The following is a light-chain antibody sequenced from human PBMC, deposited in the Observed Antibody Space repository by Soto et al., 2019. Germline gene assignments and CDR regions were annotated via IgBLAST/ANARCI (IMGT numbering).Light chain of an antibody. CDR1: SSDIGTYYL. Sequence: QSALTQPASVSGSPGQLITISCTGTSSDIGTYYLVSWYQQYPGKAPRLIIYEGSERPSGVSNRFSGSQSGKSASLTISGLQAEDEADYYCSSYAGGVVFGGGTKLTVL. J-gene: IGLJ2*01. V-gene: IGLV2-23*01. CDR3: SSYAGGVV. CDR2: EGS.